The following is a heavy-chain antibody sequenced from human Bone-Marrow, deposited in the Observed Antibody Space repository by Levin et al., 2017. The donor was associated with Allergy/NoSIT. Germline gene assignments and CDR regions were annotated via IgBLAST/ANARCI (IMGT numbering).Heavy chain of an antibody. Sequence: GGSLRLSCAASVFIVSSHYMIWVRRAPGKGLEWVSVIYRGRTTYYADSVKGRFIISRDNSKNTVDLQMNNLRVEDTAVYYCARIIDRGVTFNWFDPWGQGTLVTVSS. CDR1: VFIVSSHY. D-gene: IGHD3-10*01. CDR2: IYRGRTT. CDR3: ARIIDRGVTFNWFDP. V-gene: IGHV3-66*01. J-gene: IGHJ5*02.